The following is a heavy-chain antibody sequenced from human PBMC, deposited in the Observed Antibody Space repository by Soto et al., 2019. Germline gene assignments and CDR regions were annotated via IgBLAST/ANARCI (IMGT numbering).Heavy chain of an antibody. CDR1: GGSFGGYY. CDR2: INHSGST. J-gene: IGHJ6*02. V-gene: IGHV4-34*01. D-gene: IGHD3-3*01. Sequence: LQILSLTCAVFGGSFGGYYWRRIRQPPGKGLEWIGEINHSGSTNYNPSLKSRVTISVDTPKNQFSLKLSSLTAADTAVYYCAGNGKGWLLYQDYYYYYGMDVWVQGTTVTVS. CDR3: AGNGKGWLLYQDYYYYYGMDV.